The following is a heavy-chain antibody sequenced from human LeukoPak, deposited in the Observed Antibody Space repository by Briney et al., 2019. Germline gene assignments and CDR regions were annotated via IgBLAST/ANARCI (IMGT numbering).Heavy chain of an antibody. CDR1: GYTFSGYY. CDR2: INPNSGGT. V-gene: IGHV1-2*02. J-gene: IGHJ3*02. Sequence: VASVKVSFKASGYTFSGYYMHWVRQAPGQGLEWMGWINPNSGGTNFAQKFQGRVTMTRDTSISTAYMELSRLRLDDTAVYYCATGSYLYDAFDIWGQGTMVTVSS. D-gene: IGHD1-26*01. CDR3: ATGSYLYDAFDI.